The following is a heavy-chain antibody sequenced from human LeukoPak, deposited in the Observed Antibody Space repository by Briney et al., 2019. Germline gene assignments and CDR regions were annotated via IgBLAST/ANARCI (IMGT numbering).Heavy chain of an antibody. D-gene: IGHD6-13*01. J-gene: IGHJ4*02. Sequence: GGTLRLSCAASGFTFSSYGMSWVRQAPGKGLEWVSAISGSGGSTYYADSVKGRFTISRDNSKNTLYLQMNSLRAEDTAVYYCAKTQQQLSQIDYWAREPWSPSPQ. V-gene: IGHV3-23*01. CDR1: GFTFSSYG. CDR2: ISGSGGST. CDR3: AKTQQQLSQIDY.